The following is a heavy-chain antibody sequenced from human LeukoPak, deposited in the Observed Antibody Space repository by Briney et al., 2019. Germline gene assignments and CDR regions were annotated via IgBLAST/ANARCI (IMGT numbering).Heavy chain of an antibody. CDR1: GGSFSGHY. CDR2: INHSGST. J-gene: IGHJ4*02. D-gene: IGHD3-10*01. V-gene: IGHV4-34*01. CDR3: ARRITLVRGFNY. Sequence: SETLSLTCAVYGGSFSGHYWTWIRQPPGKGLEWIGEINHSGSTNYNPSLKSRVTISVDTFKNQFSLRLTSVTAADTAVYYCARRITLVRGFNYWGQGTLVTVSS.